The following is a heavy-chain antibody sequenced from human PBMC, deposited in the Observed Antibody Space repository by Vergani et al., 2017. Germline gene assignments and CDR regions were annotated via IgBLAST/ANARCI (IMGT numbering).Heavy chain of an antibody. Sequence: QVQLVQSGAEVKKPGASVKVSCKAFGYTFTNYYIHWVRQAPGQGLEWMGIINPSGGSTKYAQKFQGRVTMTRDTSTSTVYMELSSLRSDDTAVYSCATGPMSGAGGLDPWGQGTLVTVSS. CDR1: GYTFTNYY. CDR2: INPSGGST. V-gene: IGHV1-46*01. D-gene: IGHD1-26*01. CDR3: ATGPMSGAGGLDP. J-gene: IGHJ5*02.